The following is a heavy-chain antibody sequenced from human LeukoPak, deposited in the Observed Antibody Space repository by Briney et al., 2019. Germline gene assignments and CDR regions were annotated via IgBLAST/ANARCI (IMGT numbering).Heavy chain of an antibody. CDR3: AREDIAAAGTGWFDP. CDR2: INPDSGGT. J-gene: IGHJ5*02. V-gene: IGHV1-2*02. D-gene: IGHD6-13*01. Sequence: ASVTVSCKASGYTFTGYYIHWVRQAPGQGLEWMGWINPDSGGTNYAQNFQGRVTMTRDTSISTAYMELSSLRSEDTAVYYCAREDIAAAGTGWFDPWGQGTLVTVSS. CDR1: GYTFTGYY.